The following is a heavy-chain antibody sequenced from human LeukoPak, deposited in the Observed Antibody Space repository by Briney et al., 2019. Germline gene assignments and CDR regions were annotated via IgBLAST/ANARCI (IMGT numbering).Heavy chain of an antibody. D-gene: IGHD3-10*01. CDR1: GYTFTSYG. V-gene: IGHV1-18*01. CDR2: ISAYNGNT. CDR3: ARGSRGYYGSGRQVDY. Sequence: ASVKVSCKASGYTFTSYGISWVRQAPGQGLEWMGWISAYNGNTNYAQKLQGRVTMTTDTSTSTAYMELSSLRSEDTAVYYCARGSRGYYGSGRQVDYWGQGTLVTVSS. J-gene: IGHJ4*02.